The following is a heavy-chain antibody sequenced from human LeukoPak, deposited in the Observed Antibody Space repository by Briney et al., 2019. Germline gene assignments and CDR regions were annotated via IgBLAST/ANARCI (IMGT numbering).Heavy chain of an antibody. Sequence: PGRSLRLSCAASGFTFSSYAMDWVRQAPGKGLEGVAGISYDGSNKYYAYSVKVRFTISRDNSKNTPYLQMNSLRAEDTAVYYCARDRYDSSGSTPGPDYWGQGTLVTVSS. CDR2: ISYDGSNK. J-gene: IGHJ4*02. CDR3: ARDRYDSSGSTPGPDY. D-gene: IGHD3-22*01. V-gene: IGHV3-30*01. CDR1: GFTFSSYA.